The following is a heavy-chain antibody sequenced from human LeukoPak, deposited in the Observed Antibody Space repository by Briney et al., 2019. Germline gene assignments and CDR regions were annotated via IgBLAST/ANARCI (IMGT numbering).Heavy chain of an antibody. J-gene: IGHJ1*01. V-gene: IGHV1-18*01. CDR1: GYTFTTYS. CDR2: ISVNNGGT. D-gene: IGHD2-2*01. Sequence: ASVKVSCKESGYTFTTYSLAWVRQAPGQSLEWMGWISVNNGGTNYAQSFQDRVTLTRDTSTSTAYLELRSLRSDDTAIIYCATATQPRGYFLHWGQGTLVTVSS. CDR3: ATATQPRGYFLH.